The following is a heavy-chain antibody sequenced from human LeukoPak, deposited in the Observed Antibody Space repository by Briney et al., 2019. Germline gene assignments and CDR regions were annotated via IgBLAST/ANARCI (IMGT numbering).Heavy chain of an antibody. CDR2: ISSNGGST. D-gene: IGHD6-19*01. J-gene: IGHJ4*02. CDR3: ARGEIAVAADY. CDR1: GFTFSSYA. Sequence: PGGSLRLSCAASGFTFSSYAMHWVRQAPGKGLEYVSAISSNGGSTYYANSVKGRFTISRDNSKNTLYLQMGSLRAEDMAVYYCARGEIAVAADYWGQGTLVTVSS. V-gene: IGHV3-64*01.